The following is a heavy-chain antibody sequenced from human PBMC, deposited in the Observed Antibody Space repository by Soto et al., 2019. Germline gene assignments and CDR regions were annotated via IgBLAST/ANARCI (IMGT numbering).Heavy chain of an antibody. J-gene: IGHJ6*02. Sequence: GASVKVSCKASGGTFSSYAISWVRQAPGQGLEWMGGIIPIFGTANYAQKFQGRVTITADESTSTAYMELSSLRSEDTAVYYCARGGVNSSSWYLDYYYYGMDVWGQGTTVTVSS. CDR3: ARGGVNSSSWYLDYYYYGMDV. CDR2: IIPIFGTA. CDR1: GGTFSSYA. V-gene: IGHV1-69*13. D-gene: IGHD6-13*01.